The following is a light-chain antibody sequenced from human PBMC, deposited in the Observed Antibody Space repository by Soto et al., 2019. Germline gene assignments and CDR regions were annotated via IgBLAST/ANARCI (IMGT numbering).Light chain of an antibody. J-gene: IGKJ2*01. V-gene: IGKV1-39*01. CDR3: QQSYSTPYT. CDR1: QSISSY. Sequence: DIQMTQSPSSLSASVGDRVTITCRASQSISSYLNWYQQKPGKAPKLLIYAASSLQSGVPSRFSGSGSGTDFTLTISSLQPEDFATYYCQQSYSTPYTFGQRNKLEIK. CDR2: AAS.